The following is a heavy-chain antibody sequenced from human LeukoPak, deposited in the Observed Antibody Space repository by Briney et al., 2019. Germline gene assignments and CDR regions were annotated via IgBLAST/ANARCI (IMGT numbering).Heavy chain of an antibody. D-gene: IGHD6-13*01. V-gene: IGHV4-61*01. CDR1: GGSVSSGISY. CDR3: AKRTSGSSWYSSDY. CDR2: ISDSGGS. Sequence: PSETLSLACRVSGGSVSSGISYWSWIRQPPGEGLEWIAYISDSGGSDYNPSLRGRVTISLDTSKIQFSLRLTSVTAADTAVYYCAKRTSGSSWYSSDYWGQGTLVTVSS. J-gene: IGHJ4*02.